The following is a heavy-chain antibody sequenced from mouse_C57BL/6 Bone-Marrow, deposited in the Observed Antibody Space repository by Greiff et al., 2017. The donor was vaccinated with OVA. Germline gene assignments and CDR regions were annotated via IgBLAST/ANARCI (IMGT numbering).Heavy chain of an antibody. V-gene: IGHV1-69*01. J-gene: IGHJ3*01. CDR3: ASSYGRFAY. Sequence: QVQLKQPGAELVMPGASVKLSCKASGYTFTSYWMHWVKQRPGQGLEWIGEIDPSDSYTNYNQKFKGKSTLTVDKSSSTAYMQLSSLTSEDSAVYYCASSYGRFAYWGQGTLVTVSA. D-gene: IGHD1-1*02. CDR1: GYTFTSYW. CDR2: IDPSDSYT.